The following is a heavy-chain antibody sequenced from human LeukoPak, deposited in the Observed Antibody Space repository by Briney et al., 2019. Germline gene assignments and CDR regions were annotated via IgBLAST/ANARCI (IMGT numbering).Heavy chain of an antibody. CDR2: INSDGSST. V-gene: IGHV3-74*01. CDR3: ARGGVTNYIDY. J-gene: IGHJ4*02. D-gene: IGHD4-17*01. CDR1: GFTFSSYW. Sequence: GGSLRLSCAASGFTFSSYWMHWVRQGPGKGLVWVSRINSDGSSTNYADSVKGRFTISRDNAKNTLYLQINSLRAEDTAVYYCARGGVTNYIDYWGQGTLVTVSS.